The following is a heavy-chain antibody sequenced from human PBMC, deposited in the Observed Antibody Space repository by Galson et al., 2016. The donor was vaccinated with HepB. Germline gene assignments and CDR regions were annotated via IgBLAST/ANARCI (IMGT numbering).Heavy chain of an antibody. Sequence: PALVKPTQTLTLTCTVSGFSLSNARMGVSRIRQPPGKALEWLAHIFSNDEKSYSTSLKSRLTISKDTSRSQVVLTMTNMDPVDTATYYCARIQRSQHCTNGVCYTSFNYYAMDVWGQGTTVTVAS. J-gene: IGHJ6*02. CDR2: IFSNDEK. V-gene: IGHV2-26*01. CDR3: ARIQRSQHCTNGVCYTSFNYYAMDV. CDR1: GFSLSNARMG. D-gene: IGHD2-8*01.